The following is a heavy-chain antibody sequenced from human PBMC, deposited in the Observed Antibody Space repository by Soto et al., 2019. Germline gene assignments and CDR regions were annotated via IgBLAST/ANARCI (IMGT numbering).Heavy chain of an antibody. V-gene: IGHV3-13*04. CDR2: FGSSGDT. CDR3: ARGGASHNSGYYYFGL. D-gene: IGHD3-22*01. CDR1: GFTFSSYD. J-gene: IGHJ4*02. Sequence: HPGGSLRLSRAASGFTFSSYDMHWVRQVTGKGLEWVSTFGSSGDTYYPGSLKGRFTISRENAKNSLYLQMNSLRAEDTAVYYCARGGASHNSGYYYFGLWGQGTLVTV.